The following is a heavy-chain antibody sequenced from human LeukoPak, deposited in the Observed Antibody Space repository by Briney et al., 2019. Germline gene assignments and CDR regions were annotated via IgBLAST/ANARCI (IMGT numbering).Heavy chain of an antibody. CDR3: ARYYDFWSGYDY. Sequence: ASVKVSCKASGYTFTSYAMHWVRQAPGQRLEWMGWINAGNGNTKYSQKFQGRVTITRDTSASTAYMELSSLRSEDTAVYYCARYYDFWSGYDYWGQGTLVTVSS. J-gene: IGHJ4*02. V-gene: IGHV1-3*01. D-gene: IGHD3-3*01. CDR1: GYTFTSYA. CDR2: INAGNGNT.